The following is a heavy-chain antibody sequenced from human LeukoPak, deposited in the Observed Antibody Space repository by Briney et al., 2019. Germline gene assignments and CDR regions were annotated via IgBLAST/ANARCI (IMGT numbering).Heavy chain of an antibody. V-gene: IGHV4-59*08. D-gene: IGHD3-10*01. J-gene: IGHJ4*02. Sequence: SETLSLTCTVSGGSISSYYWSWIRQPPGRGLEWIGYIYYSGSTNYNPSLKSRVTISVDTSKNQFSLKLNSVTAADTAVYYCARHPEGGYSDYWGQGTLVTVSS. CDR2: IYYSGST. CDR1: GGSISSYY. CDR3: ARHPEGGYSDY.